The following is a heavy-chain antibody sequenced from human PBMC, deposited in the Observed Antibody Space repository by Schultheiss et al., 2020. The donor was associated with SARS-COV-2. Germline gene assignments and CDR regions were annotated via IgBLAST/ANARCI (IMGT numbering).Heavy chain of an antibody. Sequence: SETLSLTCTVSGGSISSGGYYWSWIRQPPGKGLEWIGYIYHSGSTYYNPSLKSRVTISVDRSKNQFSLKLSSVTAADTAVYYCARLAGSYFDYWGQGTLVTVSS. CDR3: ARLAGSYFDY. V-gene: IGHV4-30-2*01. D-gene: IGHD6-13*01. CDR2: IYHSGST. CDR1: GGSISSGGYY. J-gene: IGHJ4*02.